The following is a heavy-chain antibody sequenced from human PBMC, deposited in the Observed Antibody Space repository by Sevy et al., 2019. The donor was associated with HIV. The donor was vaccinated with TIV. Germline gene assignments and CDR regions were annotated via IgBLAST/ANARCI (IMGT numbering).Heavy chain of an antibody. D-gene: IGHD6-13*01. Sequence: GGSLRLSCAASGFTFFSHVMSWVRQAPGKGLEWVSGLSGSGGTTYYADSVKGRFSISRDNSKNKLYLQMSSLRIEDTAVYYAATGTTDSSISWVFDVWGQGTMVTVSS. CDR1: GFTFFSHV. CDR3: ATGTTDSSISWVFDV. CDR2: LSGSGGTT. J-gene: IGHJ3*01. V-gene: IGHV3-23*01.